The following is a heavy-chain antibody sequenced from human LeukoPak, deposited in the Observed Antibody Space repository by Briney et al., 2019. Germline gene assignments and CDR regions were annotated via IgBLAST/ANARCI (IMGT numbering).Heavy chain of an antibody. CDR3: ARGRYLAEQLVLSDY. CDR2: ISAYNGNT. V-gene: IGHV1-18*01. CDR1: CYTFTSYG. Sequence: GASVKVSCKASCYTFTSYGISWVRPAPGQGLEWMGWISAYNGNTNYAQKLQGRVTMTTDTSTSTAYMELRSLRSDDTAVYYCARGRYLAEQLVLSDYWGQGTLVTVSS. J-gene: IGHJ4*02. D-gene: IGHD6-13*01.